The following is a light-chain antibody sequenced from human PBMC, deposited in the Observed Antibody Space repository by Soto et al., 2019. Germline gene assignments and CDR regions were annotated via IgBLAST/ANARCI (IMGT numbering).Light chain of an antibody. V-gene: IGKV1-39*01. Sequence: DIQMTQSPSSLSTSVGDRVTITCRASQSISRYLNWYQQKPGEAPKLLIYASSSLQSGVPSRFSGSGSGTDFTLTISSLQPEDFATYFCQKSYISTYPFGQGTKLEIK. CDR3: QKSYISTYP. CDR2: ASS. J-gene: IGKJ2*01. CDR1: QSISRY.